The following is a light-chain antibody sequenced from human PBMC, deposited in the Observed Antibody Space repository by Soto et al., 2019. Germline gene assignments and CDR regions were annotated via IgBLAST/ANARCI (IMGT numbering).Light chain of an antibody. Sequence: EIVLTQSPATLSLSPGERATLSCRASDIVNNYVAWYQQKPGQAPRLLIYDAFNRATGIPARFSGSGSGTDFTLTISSLEPEEFAVYYCQQRNIWPPLTFGGGTKVEIK. CDR1: DIVNNY. CDR2: DAF. CDR3: QQRNIWPPLT. J-gene: IGKJ4*01. V-gene: IGKV3-11*01.